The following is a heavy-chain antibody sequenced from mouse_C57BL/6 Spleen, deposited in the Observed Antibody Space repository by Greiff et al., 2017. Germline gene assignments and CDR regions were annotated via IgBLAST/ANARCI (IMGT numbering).Heavy chain of an antibody. V-gene: IGHV1-82*01. D-gene: IGHD1-1*01. CDR3: ARGYGSSILS. CDR1: GYAFSSSW. CDR2: IYPGDGDT. J-gene: IGHJ1*03. Sequence: QVQLQQSGPELVKPGASVKISCKASGYAFSSSWMNWVKQRPGKGLEWIGRIYPGDGDTNYNGKFKGKATLTADTSSSTAYMQLSSLTSEDSAVYFCARGYGSSILSWGTGTTVTVSS.